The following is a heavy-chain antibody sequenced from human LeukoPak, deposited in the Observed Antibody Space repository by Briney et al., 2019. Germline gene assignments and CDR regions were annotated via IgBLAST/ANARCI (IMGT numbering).Heavy chain of an antibody. Sequence: GGSLRLSCAASGFTFSSYEMNWVRQAPGKGLEWVSYISSSGSTIYYADSVKGRFTIYRDNAKNSLYLQMNSLRAEDTAVYYCAELGITMIRGVWGKGTTVTISS. D-gene: IGHD3-22*01. CDR1: GFTFSSYE. J-gene: IGHJ6*04. CDR3: AELGITMIRGV. V-gene: IGHV3-48*03. CDR2: ISSSGSTI.